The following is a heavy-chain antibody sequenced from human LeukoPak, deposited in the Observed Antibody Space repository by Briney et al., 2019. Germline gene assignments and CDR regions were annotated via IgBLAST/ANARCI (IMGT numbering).Heavy chain of an antibody. V-gene: IGHV3-64*01. CDR3: ARGIVGATVPPDRRAYYFDY. CDR2: ISRDGGTT. D-gene: IGHD1-26*01. CDR1: GFTFSSFA. Sequence: PAGGSLRLSCAASGFTFSSFAMHWVRQAPGKGLEYVSAISRDGGTTYYANSVKGRFTISRDNAKNSLYLQMSSLRAEDTAVYYCARGIVGATVPPDRRAYYFDYWGQGTLVTVSS. J-gene: IGHJ4*02.